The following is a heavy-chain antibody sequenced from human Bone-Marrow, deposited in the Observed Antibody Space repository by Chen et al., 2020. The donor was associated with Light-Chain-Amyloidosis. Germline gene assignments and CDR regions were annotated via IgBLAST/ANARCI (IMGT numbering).Heavy chain of an antibody. Sequence: EVQLVESGGGWVQPGESLRPSCAASGISFSNNWMSWVRQAPGKGLEWVANVQGDGSDKYYVDSVKGRFTISRDNAKNSLYLQMNSLRAEDTAVYYCTTEYLGAYDYWGQGTLLTVYS. CDR1: GISFSNNW. CDR3: TTEYLGAYDY. J-gene: IGHJ4*02. CDR2: VQGDGSDK. V-gene: IGHV3-7*05. D-gene: IGHD3-16*01.